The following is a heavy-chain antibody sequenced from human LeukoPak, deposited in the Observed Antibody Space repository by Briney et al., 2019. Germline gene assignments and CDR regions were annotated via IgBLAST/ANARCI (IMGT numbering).Heavy chain of an antibody. V-gene: IGHV3-13*01. Sequence: GSLRLSCAASGFTFSSYDMHWVRQATGKGLEWVSAIGTAGDTYYPGSVKGRFTISRESAKNSLYLQMNSLRVGDTAVYYCARGPQYCSSSSCSVDYWGQGTLVTVSS. D-gene: IGHD2-2*01. CDR1: GFTFSSYD. J-gene: IGHJ4*02. CDR2: IGTAGDT. CDR3: ARGPQYCSSSSCSVDY.